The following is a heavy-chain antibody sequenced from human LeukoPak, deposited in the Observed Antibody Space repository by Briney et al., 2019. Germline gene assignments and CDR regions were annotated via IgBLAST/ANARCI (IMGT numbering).Heavy chain of an antibody. J-gene: IGHJ5*02. CDR1: GGSISSYY. CDR2: IYTSGST. D-gene: IGHD3-10*01. V-gene: IGHV4-4*07. CDR3: AGGGLWFGELIHFRQPGHLDP. Sequence: SETLSLTCTVSGGSISSYYWSWIRQPAGKGLEWIGRIYTSGSTNYNPSLKSRVTMSVDTSKNQFSLKLSSVTAADTAVYYCAGGGLWFGELIHFRQPGHLDPWGQGTLVTVSS.